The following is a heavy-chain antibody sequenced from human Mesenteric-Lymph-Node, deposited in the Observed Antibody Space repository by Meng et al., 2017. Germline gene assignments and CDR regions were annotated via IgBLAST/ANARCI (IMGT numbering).Heavy chain of an antibody. CDR2: ISAYNGNT. CDR1: GYTFSSYH. V-gene: IGHV1-18*04. J-gene: IGHJ4*02. Sequence: ASVKVSCKASGYTFSSYHMHWVRQALGQGLEWMGWISAYNGNTNYAQKLQGRVTMTTDTSTSTAYMELRSLRSDDTAVYYCARAYLNFDYWGQGTLVTVSS. CDR3: ARAYLNFDY.